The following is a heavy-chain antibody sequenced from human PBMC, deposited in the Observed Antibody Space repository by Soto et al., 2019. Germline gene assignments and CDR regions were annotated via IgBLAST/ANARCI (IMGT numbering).Heavy chain of an antibody. V-gene: IGHV3-23*01. CDR2: ISGGGGGT. Sequence: GGSLRLSCAVSGFTFSSFAMIWVRQAPGKGLEWVSAISGGGGGTYYADSVKGRFSISRDNSKNTVYLQINSLRAEDTAVYYCATRGSYRYTIRGDFDYWGQGTLVTVSS. CDR1: GFTFSSFA. D-gene: IGHD3-16*02. CDR3: ATRGSYRYTIRGDFDY. J-gene: IGHJ4*02.